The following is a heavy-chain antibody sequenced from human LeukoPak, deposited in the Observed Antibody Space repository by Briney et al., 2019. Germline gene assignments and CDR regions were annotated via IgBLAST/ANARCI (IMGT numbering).Heavy chain of an antibody. V-gene: IGHV1-2*02. CDR3: ARVGYLTERRWFDP. J-gene: IGHJ5*02. Sequence: ASVKVSCKASGYTFTGYYMHWVRQAPGQGREWVGWINPNRGGTNYAQKFQGRVTMTRDTSISTAYLELSRLRSDDTAVYYCARVGYLTERRWFDPWGQGTLVTVSS. CDR2: INPNRGGT. D-gene: IGHD1-1*01. CDR1: GYTFTGYY.